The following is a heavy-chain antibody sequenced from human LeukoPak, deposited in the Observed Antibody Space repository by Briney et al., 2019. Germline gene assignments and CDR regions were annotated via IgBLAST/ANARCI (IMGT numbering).Heavy chain of an antibody. D-gene: IGHD3-10*02. CDR3: ARAADYVPDY. V-gene: IGHV4-61*02. Sequence: SEALSPNCPVPGGSINRDSYYLSWIRPPAGEGLEWIGRIYTSGSTNYNPSLKSRVTISVDTSKNQFSLKLSSVTAADTAVYYCARAADYVPDYWGQGTLVTVSS. CDR2: IYTSGST. CDR1: GGSINRDSYY. J-gene: IGHJ4*02.